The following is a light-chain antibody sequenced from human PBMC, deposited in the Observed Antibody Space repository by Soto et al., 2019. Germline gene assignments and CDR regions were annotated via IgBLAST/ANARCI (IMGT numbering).Light chain of an antibody. V-gene: IGKV3-11*01. J-gene: IGKJ5*01. Sequence: IVLTQSPATLSLSPWERATLSCRASQTVSNYLAWYQQRPGQAPRLLIYDASKRAPGIPARFSGSGSGTDFTLTISSLESEDFAVYCCQQGSNWPRTFGQGTRLEIK. CDR3: QQGSNWPRT. CDR1: QTVSNY. CDR2: DAS.